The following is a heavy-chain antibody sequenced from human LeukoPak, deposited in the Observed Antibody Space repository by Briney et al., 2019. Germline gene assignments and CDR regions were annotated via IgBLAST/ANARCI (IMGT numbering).Heavy chain of an antibody. V-gene: IGHV3-74*01. D-gene: IGHD4-17*01. CDR1: GFSFSSYW. J-gene: IGHJ4*02. CDR3: ARDLGVTTY. Sequence: PGESLRLSCAACGFSFSSYWMHWVRQAPGKGLAWVSRINSDGTTTNYPDSVKGRFTISRDNAKSTLYLQMSSLRVDDTAVYYCARDLGVTTYWGRGTLVIVSS. CDR2: INSDGTTT.